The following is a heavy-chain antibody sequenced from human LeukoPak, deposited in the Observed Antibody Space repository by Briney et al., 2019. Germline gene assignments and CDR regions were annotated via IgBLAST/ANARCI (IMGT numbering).Heavy chain of an antibody. J-gene: IGHJ4*02. Sequence: SETLSLTCTVSGGSISSYYWSWIRQPAGKGLEWIGRIYTSGSTNYNPSLNSQVTISLDTSKNQFSLNLNSVTAADTAVYYCARVMVEANWGSGHDYWGQGTLVTVSS. V-gene: IGHV4-4*07. CDR2: IYTSGST. CDR1: GGSISSYY. CDR3: ARVMVEANWGSGHDY. D-gene: IGHD7-27*01.